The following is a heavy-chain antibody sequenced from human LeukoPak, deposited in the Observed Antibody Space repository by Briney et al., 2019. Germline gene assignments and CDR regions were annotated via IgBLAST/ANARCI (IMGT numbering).Heavy chain of an antibody. CDR1: GFTFSSYA. J-gene: IGHJ4*02. CDR3: ATRPEYSSY. V-gene: IGHV3-23*01. Sequence: PGGSLRLSCAASGFTFSSYAMSWVRQTPGKGLEWVSAISGAGDTTYYADSVQGRFTISRDNAKNSLYLQMNSLRAEDTAVYHYATRPEYSSYWGQGTLVTVSS. CDR2: ISGAGDTT. D-gene: IGHD6-6*01.